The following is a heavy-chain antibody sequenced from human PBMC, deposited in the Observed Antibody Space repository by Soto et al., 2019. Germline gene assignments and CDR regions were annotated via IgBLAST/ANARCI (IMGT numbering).Heavy chain of an antibody. Sequence: SVKVSCKASGCTFTRSAVQWVRQARGQRLEWIGWXVVGTXNPNYEPKSQXXVNLTTDXXKSNDYMELRSLRSEDTAVYYCAAVGGSPRLDYWGQGTLVTVSS. CDR2: XVVGTXNP. CDR3: AAVGGSPRLDY. D-gene: IGHD1-26*01. J-gene: IGHJ4*02. V-gene: IGHV1-58*01. CDR1: GCTFTRSA.